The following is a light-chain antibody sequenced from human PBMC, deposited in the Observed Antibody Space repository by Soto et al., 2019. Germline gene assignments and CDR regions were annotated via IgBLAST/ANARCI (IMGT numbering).Light chain of an antibody. CDR2: WAS. CDR3: QQYYSTPWT. J-gene: IGKJ5*01. CDR1: QVFLYSSNNKNY. Sequence: DIVMTQSTDSLAVSLGERDTINCKSSQVFLYSSNNKNYLAWYQQKPGQPPKLLIYWASTRESGVPDRFSGSGSGTDFTLTISSLQAEDVAVYYCQQYYSTPWTFGQGTRLEI. V-gene: IGKV4-1*01.